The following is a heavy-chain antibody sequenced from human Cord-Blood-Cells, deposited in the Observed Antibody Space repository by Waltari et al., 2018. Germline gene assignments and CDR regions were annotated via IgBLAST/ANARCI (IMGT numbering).Heavy chain of an antibody. CDR1: GFTFSGSA. CDR2: IRSKANRYAT. V-gene: IGHV3-73*02. J-gene: IGHJ3*02. Sequence: EVQLVESGGGLVQPGGSLKLSCAASGFTFSGSAMHWVRQASGRGLEWVGRIRSKANRYATAYAASVEGRFTISRDDSKNTAYLQMNSLKTEDTAVYYCTRHRDAFDIWGQGTMVTVSS. CDR3: TRHRDAFDI.